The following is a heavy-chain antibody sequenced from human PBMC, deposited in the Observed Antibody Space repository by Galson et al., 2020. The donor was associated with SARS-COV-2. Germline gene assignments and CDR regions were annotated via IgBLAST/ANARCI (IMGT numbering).Heavy chain of an antibody. CDR3: ATPRGNGYSSSGAAFDY. CDR1: GFTFSSYS. V-gene: IGHV3-21*01. Sequence: GESLKIYCAASGFTFSSYSMNWVRQAPGKGLEWVSSISSSSSYIYYADSVKGRFTISRDNAKNSLYLQMNSLRAEDTAVYYCATPRGNGYSSSGAAFDYWGQGTLVTVSS. D-gene: IGHD6-6*01. J-gene: IGHJ4*02. CDR2: ISSSSSYI.